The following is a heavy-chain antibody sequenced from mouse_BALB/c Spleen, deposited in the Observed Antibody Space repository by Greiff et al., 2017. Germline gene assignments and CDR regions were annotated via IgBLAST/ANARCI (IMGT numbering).Heavy chain of an antibody. CDR2: INPSNGGT. J-gene: IGHJ4*01. CDR1: GYTFTSYY. Sequence: VQLQQPGAELVKPGASVKLSCKASGYTFTSYYMYWVKQRPGQGLEWIGGINPSNGGTNFNEKFKSKATLTVDKSSSTAYMQLSSLTSEDSAVYYCTSDYEGAMDYWGQGTSVTVSS. D-gene: IGHD2-3*01. V-gene: IGHV1S81*02. CDR3: TSDYEGAMDY.